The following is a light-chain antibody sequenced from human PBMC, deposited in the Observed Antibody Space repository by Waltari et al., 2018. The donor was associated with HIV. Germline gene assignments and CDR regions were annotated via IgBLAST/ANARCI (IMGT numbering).Light chain of an antibody. Sequence: QSVLTQPPSASGAPGQRVTISCSGSTPNIGSSNVNWYQQFPRAAPKPLIYADAHRPSGVPDRFSGSKSGTSASLVISGLQSEDEADYYCSTWDERLNGVVFGGGTRLTVV. J-gene: IGLJ2*01. V-gene: IGLV1-44*01. CDR3: STWDERLNGVV. CDR2: ADA. CDR1: TPNIGSSN.